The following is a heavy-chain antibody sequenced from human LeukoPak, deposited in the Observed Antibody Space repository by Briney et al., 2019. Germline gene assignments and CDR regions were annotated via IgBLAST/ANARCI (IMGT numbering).Heavy chain of an antibody. CDR2: ISSSGSYI. Sequence: GGSLRLSCAASGFTFSRYSMSWVRQAPGKGLEWVSSISSSGSYIYYADSVKGRFTISRDNAKNSLYLQMNSLRAEDTAVYYCARADLNSDISTGYYVWGQGTLVTVSS. D-gene: IGHD3-9*01. V-gene: IGHV3-21*01. J-gene: IGHJ4*02. CDR1: GFTFSRYS. CDR3: ARADLNSDISTGYYV.